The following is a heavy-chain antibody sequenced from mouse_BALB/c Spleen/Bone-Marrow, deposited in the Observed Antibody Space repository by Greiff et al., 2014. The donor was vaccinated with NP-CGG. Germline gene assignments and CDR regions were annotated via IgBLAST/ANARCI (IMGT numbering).Heavy chain of an antibody. V-gene: IGHV1-5*01. CDR2: IYPGNSDT. J-gene: IGHJ2*01. Sequence: DVKLVESGTVLARPGAAVKMSCKASGYTFSNYWMHWVKQRPGQGLEWIGTIYPGNSDTTYNQNFKGKAKLTAVTSTSTAYMELSSLTNEDSAVYYCTTLARNNFDYWGRGTTLTVSS. CDR3: TTLARNNFDY. CDR1: GYTFSNYW. D-gene: IGHD3-1*01.